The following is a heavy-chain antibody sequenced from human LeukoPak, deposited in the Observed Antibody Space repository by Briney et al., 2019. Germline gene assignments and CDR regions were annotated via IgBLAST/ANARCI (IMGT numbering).Heavy chain of an antibody. CDR2: INHSGST. Sequence: SETLSLTCAVYGGSFSGYYWSWIRQPPGKGLEWIGEINHSGSTNYNPSLKSRVTISVDTSKNQFSLKLSSVTAADTAVYYCAGGLGYCSSTSCSTPRTRRFDPWGQGTLVTVSS. CDR3: AGGLGYCSSTSCSTPRTRRFDP. CDR1: GGSFSGYY. V-gene: IGHV4-34*01. D-gene: IGHD2-2*01. J-gene: IGHJ5*02.